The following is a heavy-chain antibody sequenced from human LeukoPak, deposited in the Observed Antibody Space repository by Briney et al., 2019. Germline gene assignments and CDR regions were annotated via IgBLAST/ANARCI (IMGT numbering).Heavy chain of an antibody. CDR2: ISPTGSTT. J-gene: IGHJ4*02. V-gene: IGHV3-74*01. D-gene: IGHD6-6*01. Sequence: GGSLRLSCAASGFTFSDFYMSWIRQAPGKGLVWVSRISPTGSTTSYADSVKGRFTVSRDNAKNTLYLQVSNLRAEDTAVYYCARGPNSNWSGLDFWGQGTLLTVSS. CDR3: ARGPNSNWSGLDF. CDR1: GFTFSDFY.